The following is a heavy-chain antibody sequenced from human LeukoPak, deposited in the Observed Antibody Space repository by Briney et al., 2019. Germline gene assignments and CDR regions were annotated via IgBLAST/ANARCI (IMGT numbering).Heavy chain of an antibody. D-gene: IGHD3-22*01. V-gene: IGHV3-23*01. CDR2: ISGSGGST. J-gene: IGHJ4*02. Sequence: GGSLRLSCAASGFTFSSHAMSWVRQAPGKGLEWVSAISGSGGSTYYADSVKGRFTISRDNSKNTLYLQMNSLRAEDTAVYYCATWESSGYYNDPAWGQGTLVTVSS. CDR1: GFTFSSHA. CDR3: ATWESSGYYNDPA.